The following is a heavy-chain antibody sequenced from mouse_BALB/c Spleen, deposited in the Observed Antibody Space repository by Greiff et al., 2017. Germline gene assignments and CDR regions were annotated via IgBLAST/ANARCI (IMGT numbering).Heavy chain of an antibody. Sequence: QVQLQQSGAELAKPGASVKMSCKASGYTFTSYWMHWVKQRPGKGLEWIGYINPSTGYTEYNQKFKDKATLTADKSSSTAYMQLSSLTSEDSAVYYCARGAARATAWFAYWGQGTLVTVSA. J-gene: IGHJ3*01. V-gene: IGHV1-7*01. D-gene: IGHD3-1*01. CDR1: GYTFTSYW. CDR3: ARGAARATAWFAY. CDR2: INPSTGYT.